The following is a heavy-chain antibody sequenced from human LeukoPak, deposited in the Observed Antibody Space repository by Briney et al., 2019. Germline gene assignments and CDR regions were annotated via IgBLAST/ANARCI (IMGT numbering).Heavy chain of an antibody. CDR1: GYTFTSYY. CDR2: INPSGGST. D-gene: IGHD1-26*01. V-gene: IGHV1-46*01. Sequence: ASVKVSCKASGYTFTSYYMHWVRQAPGQGLEWMGIINPSGGSTSYAQKFQGRVTMTRDMSTSTDYMELSSLRAEDTAVYYCANSSPEWELLRDFDYWGQGTLVTVSS. CDR3: ANSSPEWELLRDFDY. J-gene: IGHJ4*02.